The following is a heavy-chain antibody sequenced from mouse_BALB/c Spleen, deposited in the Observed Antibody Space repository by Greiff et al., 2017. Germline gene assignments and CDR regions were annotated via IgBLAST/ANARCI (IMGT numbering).Heavy chain of an antibody. CDR3: ARSGYGNYPAWFAY. D-gene: IGHD2-1*01. Sequence: QVQLKESGAELARPGASVKLSCKASGYTFTSYWMQWVKQRPGQGLEWIGAIYPGDGDTRYTQKFKGKATLTADKSSSTAYMQLSSLASEDSAVYYCARSGYGNYPAWFAYWGQGTLVTVSA. CDR1: GYTFTSYW. V-gene: IGHV1-87*01. J-gene: IGHJ3*01. CDR2: IYPGDGDT.